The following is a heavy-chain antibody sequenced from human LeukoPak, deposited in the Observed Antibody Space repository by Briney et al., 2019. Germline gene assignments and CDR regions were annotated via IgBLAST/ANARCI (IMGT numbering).Heavy chain of an antibody. CDR1: GGSISSYY. CDR2: IYYSGST. J-gene: IGHJ5*02. CDR3: ARDRDSSDYYSA. V-gene: IGHV4-59*01. D-gene: IGHD3-22*01. Sequence: PSETLSLTCTVSGGSISSYYWSWIRQPPGKGLEWIGYIYYSGSTNYNPSLKSRVTISVDTSKNQFSLKLSSVTAADTAVYYCARDRDSSDYYSAWGQGTLVTVSS.